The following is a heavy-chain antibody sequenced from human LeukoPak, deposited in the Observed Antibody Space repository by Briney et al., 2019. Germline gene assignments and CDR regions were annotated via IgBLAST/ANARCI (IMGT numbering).Heavy chain of an antibody. CDR2: INHSGST. V-gene: IGHV4-34*01. CDR3: ATSSSWYNWFDP. D-gene: IGHD6-13*01. J-gene: IGHJ5*02. CDR1: GGSFSGYY. Sequence: PSETLSLTCAVYGGSFSGYYWSWIRQPPGKGLEWIGEINHSGSTNYNPSLKSRVTISVDTSKNQFSLKLSSVTAADTAVYYCATSSSWYNWFDPWGQGTLVTVSS.